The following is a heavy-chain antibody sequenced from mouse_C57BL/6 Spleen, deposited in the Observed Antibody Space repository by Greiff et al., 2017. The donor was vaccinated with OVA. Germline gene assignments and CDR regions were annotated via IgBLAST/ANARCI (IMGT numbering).Heavy chain of an antibody. CDR1: GFTFSNYW. CDR2: IRLKSDNYAT. V-gene: IGHV6-3*01. Sequence: EVMLVESGGGLVQPGGSMKLSCVASGFTFSNYWMNWVRQSPEKGLEWVAQIRLKSDNYATHYAESVKGRFTISRDDSKSSVYLQMNNLRAEDTGIYYCTGGVTPHYAMDYWGQGTSVTVSS. CDR3: TGGVTPHYAMDY. J-gene: IGHJ4*01. D-gene: IGHD2-2*01.